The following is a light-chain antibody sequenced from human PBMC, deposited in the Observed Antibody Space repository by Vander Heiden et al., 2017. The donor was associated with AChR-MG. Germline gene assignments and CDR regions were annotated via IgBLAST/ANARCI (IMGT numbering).Light chain of an antibody. J-gene: IGKJ1*01. CDR1: QSISSY. CDR2: AAS. CDR3: QQSYSNPPS. V-gene: IGKV1-39*01. Sequence: DIQMTQSPSSLSASVGDRVTITCRASQSISSYLNWYQQKPGKAPKLLIYAASSLQSGVPSRFSGSGSGTDFTLTISSLQPEDFATYYCQQSYSNPPSVGQGTKVEIK.